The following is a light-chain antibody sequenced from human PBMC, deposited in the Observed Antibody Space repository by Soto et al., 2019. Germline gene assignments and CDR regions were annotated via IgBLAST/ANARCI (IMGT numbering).Light chain of an antibody. V-gene: IGLV2-8*01. CDR2: EVT. J-gene: IGLJ2*01. CDR3: SSYAGSNNLV. CDR1: SSDVGGYNF. Sequence: QSVLTQPPSASGSPGQSVTISCTGTSSDVGGYNFVSWYLQYPGKAPKLLVYEVTKRPSGVPDRFSGSKSGNTASLTVSGLQAEDEADYYCSSYAGSNNLVFGGGTQLTVL.